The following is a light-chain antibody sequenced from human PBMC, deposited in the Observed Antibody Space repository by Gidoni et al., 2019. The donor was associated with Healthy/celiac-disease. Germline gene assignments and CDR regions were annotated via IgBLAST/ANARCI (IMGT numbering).Light chain of an antibody. CDR1: QSVSSN. Sequence: EIVMTQSPATLSVSPGERATLPCRASQSVSSNLAWYQQKPGQAPRLRIYGASTRATGIPARFSGSGSGTEFTLTISSLQSEDFAVYYCQQYNNWPYTFGRGTKLEIK. CDR2: GAS. CDR3: QQYNNWPYT. J-gene: IGKJ2*01. V-gene: IGKV3-15*01.